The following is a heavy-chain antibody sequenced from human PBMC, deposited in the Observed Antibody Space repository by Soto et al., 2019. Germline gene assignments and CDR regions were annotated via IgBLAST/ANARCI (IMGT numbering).Heavy chain of an antibody. D-gene: IGHD6-6*01. CDR1: GYTFTSYG. J-gene: IGHJ4*02. V-gene: IGHV1-18*01. Sequence: GASVKVSCKASGYTFTSYGISWVRQAPGQGLEWVGWISAYNGNTNYAQKLQGRVTMTTDTSTSTAYMELRSLRSDDTAVYYCARRSRVQAARTFDYWGQGTLVTVSS. CDR3: ARRSRVQAARTFDY. CDR2: ISAYNGNT.